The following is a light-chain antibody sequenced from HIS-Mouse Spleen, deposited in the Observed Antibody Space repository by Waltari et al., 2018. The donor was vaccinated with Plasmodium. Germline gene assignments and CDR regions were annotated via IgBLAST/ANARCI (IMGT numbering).Light chain of an antibody. Sequence: ELVMTPSPATLSVSPGERAHLSCRASQSISSNLAWYQQKPGQAPRLLIYGASTRATGIPARFSGSGSGTEFTLTISSLQSEDFAVYYCQQYNNWSFTFGPGTKVDIK. CDR1: QSISSN. CDR3: QQYNNWSFT. J-gene: IGKJ3*01. V-gene: IGKV3-15*01. CDR2: GAS.